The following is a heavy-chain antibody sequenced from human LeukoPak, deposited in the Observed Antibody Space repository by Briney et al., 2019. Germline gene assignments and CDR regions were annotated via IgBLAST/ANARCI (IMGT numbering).Heavy chain of an antibody. CDR3: ARAYYDILTGYHPLDY. CDR2: INSSSSYI. CDR1: GFTFSSYS. J-gene: IGHJ4*02. V-gene: IGHV3-21*01. Sequence: GGSLRLSCAASGFTFSSYSMNWVRQAPGKGLEWVSSINSSSSYIYYADSVKGRFTISRDNAKNSLYLQMNSLRAEDTAVYYCARAYYDILTGYHPLDYWGQGTLVTVSS. D-gene: IGHD3-9*01.